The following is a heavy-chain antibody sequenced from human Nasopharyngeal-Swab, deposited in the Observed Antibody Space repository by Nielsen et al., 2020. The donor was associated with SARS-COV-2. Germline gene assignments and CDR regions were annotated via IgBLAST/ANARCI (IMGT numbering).Heavy chain of an antibody. V-gene: IGHV4-39*01. CDR1: GGSISSSSYY. CDR3: AATSVLRFLEWLNNWFDP. D-gene: IGHD3-3*01. Sequence: GSLRLSCTVSGGSISSSSYYWGWIRQPPGKGLEWIGSIYYSGSTYYNPSLKSRVTISVDTSKNQFSLKLSSVTAADTAVYYCAATSVLRFLEWLNNWFDPWGQRTLVPVSS. CDR2: IYYSGST. J-gene: IGHJ5*02.